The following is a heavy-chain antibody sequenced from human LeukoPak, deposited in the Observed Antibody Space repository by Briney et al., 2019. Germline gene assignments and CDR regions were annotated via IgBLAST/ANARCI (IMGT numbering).Heavy chain of an antibody. CDR1: GFSFSSYE. Sequence: GGSLRLSCAASGFSFSSYEMNWVRQAPGKGLEWVSYICSSGSTVYYADSVKGRFTTSRDNAKNSLYLQMNSLRDEDTAVYYRARDTPLYADSPDAFDIWGQGTMVTVSS. V-gene: IGHV3-48*03. CDR2: ICSSGSTV. J-gene: IGHJ3*02. D-gene: IGHD2/OR15-2a*01. CDR3: ARDTPLYADSPDAFDI.